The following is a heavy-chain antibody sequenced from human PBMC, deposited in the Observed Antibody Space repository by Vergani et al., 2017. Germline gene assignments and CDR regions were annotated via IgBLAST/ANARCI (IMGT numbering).Heavy chain of an antibody. J-gene: IGHJ6*03. V-gene: IGHV4-61*01. D-gene: IGHD3-22*01. CDR2: IYYSGST. Sequence: QLQLQESGPGLVKPSQTLSLTCTVSGGSISSGSYYWSWIRQPPGKGLEWIGYIYYSGSTNYNPSLKSRVTISVDTSKNQFSLKLSSVTAADTAVYYCARTSSGYYYYYYMDVWGKGTTVTVSS. CDR1: GGSISSGSYY. CDR3: ARTSSGYYYYYYMDV.